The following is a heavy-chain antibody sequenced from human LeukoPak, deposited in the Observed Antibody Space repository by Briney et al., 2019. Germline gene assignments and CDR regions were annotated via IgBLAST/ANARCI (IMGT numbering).Heavy chain of an antibody. CDR1: GGPISSSNW. CDR2: IYHSGNT. J-gene: IGHJ3*02. V-gene: IGHV4-4*02. CDR3: ARISYSSGWYHAFDI. Sequence: SGTLSLICAVSGGPISSSNWRSWVRQPPGKGLEWIGEIYHSGNTNYNPSLKSRVTTSVDKSKNQFSLKMSSVTAADTAVYYCARISYSSGWYHAFDIWGQGTMVTVSS. D-gene: IGHD6-19*01.